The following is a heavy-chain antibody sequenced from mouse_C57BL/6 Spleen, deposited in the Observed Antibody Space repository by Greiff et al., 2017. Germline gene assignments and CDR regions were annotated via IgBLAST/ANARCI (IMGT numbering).Heavy chain of an antibody. CDR1: GFTFSSYA. CDR3: ARDELRPYYYAMDY. CDR2: ISDGGSYT. Sequence: EVKLLESGGGLVKPGGSLKLSCAASGFTFSSYAMPWVRQTPEKRLEWVATISDGGSYTYYPDNVKGRFTISRDNAKNNLYLQMSHLKSEDTAMXYCARDELRPYYYAMDYWGQGTSVTVSS. J-gene: IGHJ4*01. V-gene: IGHV5-4*01. D-gene: IGHD3-2*02.